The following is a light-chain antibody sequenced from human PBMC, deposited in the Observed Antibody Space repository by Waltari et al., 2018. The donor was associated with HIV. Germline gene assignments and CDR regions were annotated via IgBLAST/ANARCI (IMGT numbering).Light chain of an antibody. CDR3: LQDYSWPYT. CDR1: QGVGSV. CDR2: VAS. Sequence: AIQMTQSPTSLSASVGDRVTITCRASQGVGSVLSWYQQKPGMAPTLLIYVASISQNGVPGRFSGRCSGADFTLTISSLQAEDRATYYCLQDYSWPYTFGQGTKLEIK. J-gene: IGKJ2*01. V-gene: IGKV1-6*01.